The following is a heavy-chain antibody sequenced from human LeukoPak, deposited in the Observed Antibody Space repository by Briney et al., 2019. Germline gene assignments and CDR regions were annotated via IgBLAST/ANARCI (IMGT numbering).Heavy chain of an antibody. CDR3: AISIDYGAPFDY. V-gene: IGHV3-53*01. Sequence: GSLRLSCAASGFTVDSNYLSWVRQAPGKGLEWVSTIYTGGNTYYAASVKGRFTISRDFSKNTVFLHMNSLRAEDTAMYYCAISIDYGAPFDYWGQGTLVTVSS. CDR1: GFTVDSNY. J-gene: IGHJ4*02. D-gene: IGHD4-17*01. CDR2: IYTGGNT.